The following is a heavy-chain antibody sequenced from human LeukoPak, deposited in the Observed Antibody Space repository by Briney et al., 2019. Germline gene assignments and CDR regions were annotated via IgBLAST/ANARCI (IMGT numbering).Heavy chain of an antibody. J-gene: IGHJ5*02. CDR2: IYYSGST. CDR1: GGSISSSTYY. V-gene: IGHV4-39*07. Sequence: PSETLSLTCTASGGSISSSTYYWDWIRQPPGKGLEWIGSIYYSGSTYYNPSLKSRVTISVDTSKNQFSLNLSSVTAADTAVYYCARAITMVRGEGWFDPWGQGTLVTVSS. CDR3: ARAITMVRGEGWFDP. D-gene: IGHD3-10*01.